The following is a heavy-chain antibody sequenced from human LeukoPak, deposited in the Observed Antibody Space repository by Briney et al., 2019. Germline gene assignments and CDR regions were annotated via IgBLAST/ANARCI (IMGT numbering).Heavy chain of an antibody. CDR1: GYTFTGYY. D-gene: IGHD2-21*02. CDR3: ARDESRGNLVTAPDY. CDR2: INPNSGGT. Sequence: ASVKVSCKASGYTFTGYYMHWVRQAPGQGLEWMGWINPNSGGTNYAQKFQGRVTMTRDTSISTAYMELSRLRSDDTAVYYCARDESRGNLVTAPDYWGQGTLVTVSS. V-gene: IGHV1-2*02. J-gene: IGHJ4*02.